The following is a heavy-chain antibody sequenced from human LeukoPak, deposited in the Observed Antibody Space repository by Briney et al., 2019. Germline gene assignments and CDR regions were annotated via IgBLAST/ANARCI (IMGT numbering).Heavy chain of an antibody. D-gene: IGHD4-17*01. V-gene: IGHV1-46*01. CDR2: INPSGGST. CDR1: GYTFTSYY. CDR3: ARDTAVTTEIGPYYFDY. J-gene: IGHJ4*02. Sequence: ASVKVSCKASGYTFTSYYMHWVRQAPGQGLEWMGIINPSGGSTSYAQKFQGRVTMTRDTSTSTVSMELSSLRSEDTAVYYCARDTAVTTEIGPYYFDYWGQGTLVTVSS.